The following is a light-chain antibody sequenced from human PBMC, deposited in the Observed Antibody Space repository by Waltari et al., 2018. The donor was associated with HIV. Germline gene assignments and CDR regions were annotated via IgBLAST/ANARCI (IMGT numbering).Light chain of an antibody. V-gene: IGLV3-21*02. J-gene: IGLJ2*01. CDR3: QVWDSSSDHTRV. CDR2: DAS. Sequence: SYVLTQPPSVSVAPGQTARITCGGNNIGSKSVHWYQQKPGQAPVLIVYDASDRASGIPERFSGSNSGNTATLTISRVEAGDEADYYCQVWDSSSDHTRVFGGGTKLTVL. CDR1: NIGSKS.